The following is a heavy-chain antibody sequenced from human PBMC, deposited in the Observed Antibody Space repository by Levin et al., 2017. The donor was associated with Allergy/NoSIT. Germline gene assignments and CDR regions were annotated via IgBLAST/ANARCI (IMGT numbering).Heavy chain of an antibody. Sequence: GESLKISCAASGFAFSSYWMSWVRQAPGEGLEWVANTKNDGTEKFYADSVKGRFTISRDTATNSVFLHMSSLRVEDTAVYYCARNWRSAFDVWGQGTMVTVSS. V-gene: IGHV3-7*04. J-gene: IGHJ3*01. CDR3: ARNWRSAFDV. CDR1: GFAFSSYW. CDR2: TKNDGTEK. D-gene: IGHD2-8*02.